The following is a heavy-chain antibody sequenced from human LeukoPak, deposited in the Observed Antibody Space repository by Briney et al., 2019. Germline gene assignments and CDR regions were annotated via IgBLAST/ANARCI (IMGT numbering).Heavy chain of an antibody. CDR2: ISSSSSTI. CDR3: ARVLGSYYRTREDYGMDV. J-gene: IGHJ6*02. V-gene: IGHV3-48*01. CDR1: GFTFSSYS. D-gene: IGHD3-10*01. Sequence: GGSLRLSCAASGFTFSSYSMNWVRQAPRKGQEWVSYISSSSSTIYYADSVKGRFTISRDNAKNSLYLQMNSLRAEDTAVYYCARVLGSYYRTREDYGMDVWGQGTTVTVSS.